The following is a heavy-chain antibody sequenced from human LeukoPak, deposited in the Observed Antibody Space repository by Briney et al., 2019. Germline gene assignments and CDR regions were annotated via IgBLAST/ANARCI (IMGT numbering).Heavy chain of an antibody. D-gene: IGHD3-10*01. J-gene: IGHJ6*02. CDR1: GFTVSSNY. V-gene: IGHV3-53*01. Sequence: GGSLRLSCAASGFTVSSNYMSWVRQAPGKGLEWVSVVYSGGSTYSADSVKGRFTLSRDHSKIALYKQMYSLRAEDAAVYDCAGEYYDGSGSYSYYYGMDVWGQGTTVTVSS. CDR2: VYSGGST. CDR3: AGEYYDGSGSYSYYYGMDV.